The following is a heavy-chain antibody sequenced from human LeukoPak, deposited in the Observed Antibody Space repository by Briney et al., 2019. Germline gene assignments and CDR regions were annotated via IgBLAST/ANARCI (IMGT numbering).Heavy chain of an antibody. CDR3: ARTANFAAGYYIDY. V-gene: IGHV3-21*01. Sequence: GGSLRLSCAASGFTFSSYTMNWVRQAPGKGLEWVSSISGSSRHKYYADSVKGRFTISRDNAKNSLYLQMNSLRAEDTAVYYCARTANFAAGYYIDYWGQGTLITVSS. D-gene: IGHD6-13*01. CDR1: GFTFSSYT. J-gene: IGHJ4*02. CDR2: ISGSSRHK.